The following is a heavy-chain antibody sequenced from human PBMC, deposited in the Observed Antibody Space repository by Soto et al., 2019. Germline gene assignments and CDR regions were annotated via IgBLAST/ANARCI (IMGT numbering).Heavy chain of an antibody. V-gene: IGHV3-23*01. D-gene: IGHD2-15*01. CDR1: GFTFSSYA. J-gene: IGHJ6*02. CDR2: ISGSGGST. CDR3: AKGMDIVVVVAAIHYYYYGMDV. Sequence: LRLSCAASGFTFSSYAMSWVRQAPGKGLEWVSAISGSGGSTYYADSVKGRFTISRDNSKNTLYLQMNSLRAEDTAVYYCAKGMDIVVVVAAIHYYYYGMDVWGQGTTVTVSS.